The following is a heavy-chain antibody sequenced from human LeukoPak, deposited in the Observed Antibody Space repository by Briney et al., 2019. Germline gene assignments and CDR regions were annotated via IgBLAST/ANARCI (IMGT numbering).Heavy chain of an antibody. CDR1: GFTVSSNY. Sequence: GGSLRLSCAASGFTVSSNYMSWVRQAPGKGLEWVSVIYSGGSTYYADSVKGRFTISRDNSKNTLYLQMNSRRAEDTAVYYCARVLRWSGSYYFDYWGQGTLVTVSS. V-gene: IGHV3-53*01. D-gene: IGHD1-26*01. J-gene: IGHJ4*02. CDR2: IYSGGST. CDR3: ARVLRWSGSYYFDY.